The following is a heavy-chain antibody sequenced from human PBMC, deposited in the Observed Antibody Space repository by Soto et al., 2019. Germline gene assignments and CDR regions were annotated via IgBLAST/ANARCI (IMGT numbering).Heavy chain of an antibody. CDR2: IYYSGNT. Sequence: SETLSLTCTVSGDSISNYYWSWIRQPPGKGLEWIGYIYYSGNTNYNPSLKSRVTISVDTSKSQFSLTLSSVTAADTAVYYCARQVFIVVVTAIPAFDFWGQGTLVTVFS. CDR1: GDSISNYY. D-gene: IGHD2-21*02. J-gene: IGHJ4*02. CDR3: ARQVFIVVVTAIPAFDF. V-gene: IGHV4-59*08.